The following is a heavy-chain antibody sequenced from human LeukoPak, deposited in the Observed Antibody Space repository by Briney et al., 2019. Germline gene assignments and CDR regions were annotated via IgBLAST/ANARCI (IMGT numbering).Heavy chain of an antibody. Sequence: GGSLRLPCAASGFTFSSHAMSWVRQAPGKGLEWVSAISGSGGSTYYADSVKGRFTISRDNSKNTLYLQMNSLRAEDTAVYYCAKDSGGSYFYWFDPWGQGTLVTVSS. CDR3: AKDSGGSYFYWFDP. CDR1: GFTFSSHA. CDR2: ISGSGGST. D-gene: IGHD1-26*01. V-gene: IGHV3-23*01. J-gene: IGHJ5*02.